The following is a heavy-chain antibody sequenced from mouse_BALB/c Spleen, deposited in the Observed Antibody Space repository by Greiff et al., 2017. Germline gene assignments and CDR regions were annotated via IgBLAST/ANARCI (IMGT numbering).Heavy chain of an antibody. CDR3: ARGHYYGSTQYYFDY. V-gene: IGHV5-6-5*01. CDR1: GFTFSSYA. Sequence: EVHLVESGGGLVKPGGSLKLSCAASGFTFSSYAMSWVRQTPEKRLEWVASISSGGSTYYPDSVKGRFTISRDNARNILYLQMSSLRSEDTAMYYCARGHYYGSTQYYFDYWGQGTTLTVSS. D-gene: IGHD1-1*01. CDR2: ISSGGST. J-gene: IGHJ2*01.